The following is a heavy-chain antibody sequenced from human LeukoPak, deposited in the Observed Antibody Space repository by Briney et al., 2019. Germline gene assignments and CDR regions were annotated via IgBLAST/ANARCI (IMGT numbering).Heavy chain of an antibody. Sequence: PSETLSLPCTVSGGSISSYYWSWIRQPPGKGLEWLGYNYYSGSTNYNPSLKSRVTISVDTSKNQFSLKLSSVTAADTAVYYCAREVVVDTAMVTYYFDYWGQGTLVTVSS. D-gene: IGHD5-18*01. CDR1: GGSISSYY. J-gene: IGHJ4*02. CDR2: NYYSGST. CDR3: AREVVVDTAMVTYYFDY. V-gene: IGHV4-59*01.